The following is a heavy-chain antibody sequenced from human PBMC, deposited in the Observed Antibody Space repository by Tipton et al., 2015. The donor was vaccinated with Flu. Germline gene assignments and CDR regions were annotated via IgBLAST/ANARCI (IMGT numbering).Heavy chain of an antibody. V-gene: IGHV4-4*07. J-gene: IGHJ4*02. CDR3: ARSKTLRRWGYYFDY. Sequence: TLSLTCTVSGGSISSYYWCWIRQPAGKGLEWIGRIYTSGSTNYNPSLKSRVTMSVDTSTNQFSLKLSSVTAADTAVYYCARSKTLRRWGYYFDYWGQGTLVTVSS. CDR2: IYTSGST. CDR1: GGSISSYY. D-gene: IGHD3-16*01.